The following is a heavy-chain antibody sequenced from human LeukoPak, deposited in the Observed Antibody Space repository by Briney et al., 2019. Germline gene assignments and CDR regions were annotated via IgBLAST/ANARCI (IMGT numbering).Heavy chain of an antibody. J-gene: IGHJ4*02. CDR3: ARGGLRYFDWLSQYYFDY. Sequence: GGSLRLSCAASGFTFSNYSMNWVRQAPGKGLEWVSSISSRSSYIYYADSLKGRFTISRDNAKNSLYLQMNSLRAEDTAVYYCARGGLRYFDWLSQYYFDYWGQGTLVTVSS. D-gene: IGHD3-9*01. V-gene: IGHV3-21*01. CDR1: GFTFSNYS. CDR2: ISSRSSYI.